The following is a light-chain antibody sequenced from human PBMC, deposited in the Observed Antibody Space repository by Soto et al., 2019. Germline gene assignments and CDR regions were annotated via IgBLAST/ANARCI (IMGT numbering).Light chain of an antibody. Sequence: DLQMTVSRSTLSASVGDRVTITCRASQGISSSLAWYQQKPGKAPKLLIYAASTLQSGVPSRFSGSGSGTEFTLTISSLQPEDFATYYCQQLNSYPWTLGQGTKVDIK. CDR2: AAS. J-gene: IGKJ1*01. V-gene: IGKV1-9*01. CDR3: QQLNSYPWT. CDR1: QGISSS.